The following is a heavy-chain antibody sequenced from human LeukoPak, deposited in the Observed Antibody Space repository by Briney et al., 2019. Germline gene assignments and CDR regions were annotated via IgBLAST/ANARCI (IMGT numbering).Heavy chain of an antibody. CDR2: TSYDGSTQ. Sequence: PGRSLRLSCAASGFTFSNYAMHWVRQAPGKGLDWVAVTSYDGSTQYYADSVKDRLTISRDNSKNTLYLEMNSLRAEDTAVYYCAKPYYSGSGSYGGMDVWGQGTTVTVSS. D-gene: IGHD3-10*01. J-gene: IGHJ6*02. CDR3: AKPYYSGSGSYGGMDV. V-gene: IGHV3-30*18. CDR1: GFTFSNYA.